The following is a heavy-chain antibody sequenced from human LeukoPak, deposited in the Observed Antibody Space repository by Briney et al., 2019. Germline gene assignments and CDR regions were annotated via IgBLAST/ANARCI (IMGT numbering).Heavy chain of an antibody. D-gene: IGHD1-7*01. Sequence: GGSLRLSCAVSGFTLSNAWMSWVRQAPGKGLEWVGRIKSKTDGDTTDYAAPVKGRFIISRDESKDTLYLQMSSLKAEDTAVYYCTRDKLKLRQFDYWGQGTLVTVSS. V-gene: IGHV3-15*01. CDR1: GFTLSNAW. CDR3: TRDKLKLRQFDY. CDR2: IKSKTDGDTT. J-gene: IGHJ4*02.